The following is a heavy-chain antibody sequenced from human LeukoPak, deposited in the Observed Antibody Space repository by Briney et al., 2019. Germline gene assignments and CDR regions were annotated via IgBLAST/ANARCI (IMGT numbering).Heavy chain of an antibody. V-gene: IGHV4-34*01. CDR2: INHSGST. J-gene: IGHJ6*03. CDR1: GGSFSGYY. D-gene: IGHD6-13*01. Sequence: SETLSLTCAVYGGSFSGYYWSWIRQPPGKGLEWIGEINHSGSTNYNPSLKSRVTISVDTSKNQFSLKQSSVTAADTAVYYCARRREPSSSWYFYYYYYYMDVWGKGTTVTISS. CDR3: ARRREPSSSWYFYYYYYYMDV.